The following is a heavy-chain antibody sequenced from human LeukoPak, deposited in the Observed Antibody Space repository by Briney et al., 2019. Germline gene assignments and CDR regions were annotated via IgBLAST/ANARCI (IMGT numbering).Heavy chain of an antibody. Sequence: PSETLSLTCTVSGGSISSSSYYWGWIRQPPGTGLEWIGSIYYSGSTYYNPSLKSRVTISVDTSKNQFSLKLSSVTAADPAVYYCASPPQYCGGDCYSQWGQGTLVTVSS. J-gene: IGHJ4*02. CDR2: IYYSGST. V-gene: IGHV4-39*01. CDR3: ASPPQYCGGDCYSQ. D-gene: IGHD2-21*01. CDR1: GGSISSSSYY.